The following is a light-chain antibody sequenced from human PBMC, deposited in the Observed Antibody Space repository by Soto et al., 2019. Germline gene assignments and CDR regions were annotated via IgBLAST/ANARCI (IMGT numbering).Light chain of an antibody. J-gene: IGKJ1*01. V-gene: IGKV1-5*03. CDR3: HQYHNFPRT. CDR1: QSINGW. CDR2: KAS. Sequence: DIPLTQPPSTLAASVGERVTINCRASQSINGWLAWYQQKPGQAPNLIIYKASTLESGVPSRFSGSGSGTEFTLTVSSLQPDDVATYYCHQYHNFPRTFGQGTKVDIK.